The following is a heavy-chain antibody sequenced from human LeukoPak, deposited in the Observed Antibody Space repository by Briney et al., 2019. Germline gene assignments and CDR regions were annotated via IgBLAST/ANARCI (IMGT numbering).Heavy chain of an antibody. D-gene: IGHD5-24*01. CDR2: ISYVGSNK. CDR3: AKDRDWYYFDY. CDR1: GFTFSSYG. Sequence: GGSLRLSCAASGFTFSSYGMHWVRQAPGKGLEWVAVISYVGSNKYYADSVKGRFTISRDNSKNTLYLQMNSLRAEDTAVYYCAKDRDWYYFDYWGQGTLVTVSS. J-gene: IGHJ4*02. V-gene: IGHV3-30*18.